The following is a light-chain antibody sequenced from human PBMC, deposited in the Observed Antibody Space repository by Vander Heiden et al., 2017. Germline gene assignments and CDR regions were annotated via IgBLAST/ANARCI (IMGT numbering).Light chain of an antibody. CDR1: SSDVGTYKY. Sequence: QSALPQPPSASGSPGQSVTISCTGASSDVGTYKYVSWDQQHPGKAPKLMIYEVSRRPSGVPDRFSGSKSGNTASLTVSGLQPEDEADYYCSSYAGSNTYVFGTGTKVTVL. CDR2: EVS. J-gene: IGLJ1*01. V-gene: IGLV2-8*01. CDR3: SSYAGSNTYV.